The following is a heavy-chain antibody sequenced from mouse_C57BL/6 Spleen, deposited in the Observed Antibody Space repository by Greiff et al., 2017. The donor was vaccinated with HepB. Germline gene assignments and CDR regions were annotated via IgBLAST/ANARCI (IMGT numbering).Heavy chain of an antibody. Sequence: VQLQQPGAELVRPGSSVKLSCKASGYTFTSYWMDWVQQRPGQGLEWIGNIYPSDSETHYNHKFKDKATLTVDKASSTAYMQLSSLTAEDSAVYYCARTGETDFDYWGQGTTLTVSS. J-gene: IGHJ2*01. D-gene: IGHD4-1*01. CDR3: ARTGETDFDY. CDR2: IYPSDSET. V-gene: IGHV1-61*01. CDR1: GYTFTSYW.